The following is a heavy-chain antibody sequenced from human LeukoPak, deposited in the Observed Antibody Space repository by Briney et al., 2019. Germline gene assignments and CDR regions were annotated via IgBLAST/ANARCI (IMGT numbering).Heavy chain of an antibody. CDR2: IWYDGSNK. CDR1: GFTFSSYG. CDR3: ARVDYYGSGPYYYYGMDV. J-gene: IGHJ6*04. Sequence: GGSLRLSCAASGFTFSSYGMHWVRQAPGKGLEWVAVIWYDGSNKYYADSVKGRFTISRDNSKNTLYLQMNSLRAEDTAVHYCARVDYYGSGPYYYYGMDVWGKGTTVTVSS. D-gene: IGHD3-10*01. V-gene: IGHV3-33*01.